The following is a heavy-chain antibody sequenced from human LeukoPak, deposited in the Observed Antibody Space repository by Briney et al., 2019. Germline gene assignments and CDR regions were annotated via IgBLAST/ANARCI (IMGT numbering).Heavy chain of an antibody. CDR2: IYYSGST. CDR3: ARDHSNPFYYYYYMDV. J-gene: IGHJ6*03. V-gene: IGHV4-59*01. CDR1: GDSISSYY. D-gene: IGHD4-11*01. Sequence: SETLALMCTFSGDSISSYYWNGIREPPGKGLEWIGYIYYSGSTNYNPSLKSRVTISVDTSKNQFSLKLSSVTAADTAVYYCARDHSNPFYYYYYMDVWGKGTTVTVSS.